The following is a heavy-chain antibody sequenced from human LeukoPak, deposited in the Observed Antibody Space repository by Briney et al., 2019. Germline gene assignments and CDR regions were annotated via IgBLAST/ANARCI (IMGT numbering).Heavy chain of an antibody. J-gene: IGHJ6*02. V-gene: IGHV1-18*01. Sequence: GASVKVSCKASGYTFSRHGITWVRQAPGQGLEWMGWVTGYNGNTNYAQNVQGRVTMTTDTSTNTAYMELRSLRSEDTAVYYCARDPTGYSSSWYYYYGMDVWGQGTTVTVSS. CDR2: VTGYNGNT. D-gene: IGHD6-13*01. CDR1: GYTFSRHG. CDR3: ARDPTGYSSSWYYYYGMDV.